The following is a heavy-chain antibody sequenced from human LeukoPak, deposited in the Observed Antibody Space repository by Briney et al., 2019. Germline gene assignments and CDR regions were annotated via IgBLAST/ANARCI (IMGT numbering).Heavy chain of an antibody. CDR3: ARGGPTVVTLDAFDI. Sequence: GGSLRLSCAASGSTFSSYSINWVRQAPGKGLEWVSYISSSSSTIYYADSVKGRFTISRDDAKNSLYLQMNSLRAEDTAVYYCARGGPTVVTLDAFDIWGQGTMVTVSS. V-gene: IGHV3-48*01. D-gene: IGHD4-23*01. CDR1: GSTFSSYS. CDR2: ISSSSSTI. J-gene: IGHJ3*02.